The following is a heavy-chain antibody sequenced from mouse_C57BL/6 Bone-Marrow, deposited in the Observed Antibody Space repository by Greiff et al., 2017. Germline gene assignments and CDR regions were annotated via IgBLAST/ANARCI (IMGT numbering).Heavy chain of an antibody. J-gene: IGHJ4*01. CDR1: GYTFTDHT. Sequence: VHLVESDAELVKPGASVKISCKVSGYTFTDHTIHWMKQRPEQGLEWIGYIYPRDGSTKYNEKFKGKATLTADKSSSTAYMQLNSLTSEDSAVYFCARDPHYYGSWYAMDYWGQGTSVTVSS. V-gene: IGHV1-78*01. CDR2: IYPRDGST. CDR3: ARDPHYYGSWYAMDY. D-gene: IGHD1-1*01.